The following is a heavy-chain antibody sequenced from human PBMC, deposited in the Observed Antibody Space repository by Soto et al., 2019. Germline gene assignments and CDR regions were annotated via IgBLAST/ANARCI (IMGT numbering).Heavy chain of an antibody. CDR1: GYKFTTYF. CDR3: VRGYCTTSTCSGDFQF. CDR2: IHPSGDT. Sequence: ASVKVSCKASGYKFTTYFIHWVRQAPGQGLEWMGMIHPSGDTGYAQKFRGRVTMTIDTSTXTXXXEXRXXTSEDTAVYFSVRGYCTTSTCSGDFQFWGQGTLVTVSS. V-gene: IGHV1-46*01. D-gene: IGHD2-15*01. J-gene: IGHJ1*01.